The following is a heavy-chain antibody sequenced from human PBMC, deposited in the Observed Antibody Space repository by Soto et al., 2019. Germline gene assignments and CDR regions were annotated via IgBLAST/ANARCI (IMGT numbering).Heavy chain of an antibody. CDR1: GDSISSSNYY. CDR3: AGFISPYTTSSPPA. Sequence: QVELQESGPGLVKAPETLSLTCTVSGDSISSSNYYWGWVRQPPGKGLEWIGSVYYSGSTYYSASLKSRVSISVDTSRSQFSLSLTSVTAADTAVYYCAGFISPYTTSSPPAWGRGTLVTVSS. D-gene: IGHD6-6*01. J-gene: IGHJ5*02. CDR2: VYYSGST. V-gene: IGHV4-39*01.